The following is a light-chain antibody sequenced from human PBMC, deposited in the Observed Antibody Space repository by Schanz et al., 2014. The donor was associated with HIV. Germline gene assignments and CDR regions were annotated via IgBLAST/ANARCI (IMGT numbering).Light chain of an antibody. V-gene: IGKV3-15*01. Sequence: EVVMTQSPATLSVSPGERATLSCRASQSVSNNLAWYQQTPGQVPRLLIYGASTRATGVPDRFSGSGSGTDFTLTISSLQFEDLAVYYCQQYNNWPPAFGQGTKVEIK. CDR2: GAS. J-gene: IGKJ1*01. CDR3: QQYNNWPPA. CDR1: QSVSNN.